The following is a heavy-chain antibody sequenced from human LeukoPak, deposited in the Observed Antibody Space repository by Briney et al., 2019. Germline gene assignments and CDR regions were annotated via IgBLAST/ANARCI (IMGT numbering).Heavy chain of an antibody. CDR3: ARYYYDSSGYYIDGHFDY. D-gene: IGHD3-22*01. CDR2: IYYSGST. CDR1: GGSISSHY. Sequence: SETLSLTCTVSGGSISSHYWSWIRQPPGKGLEWIGYIYYSGSTNYNPSLKSRVTISVDMSKNQSSLKLSSVTAADTAVYYCARYYYDSSGYYIDGHFDYWGQGTLVTVSS. V-gene: IGHV4-59*11. J-gene: IGHJ4*02.